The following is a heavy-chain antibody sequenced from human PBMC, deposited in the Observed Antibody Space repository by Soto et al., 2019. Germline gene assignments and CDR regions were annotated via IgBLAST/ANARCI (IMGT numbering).Heavy chain of an antibody. Sequence: QVQLVQSGAEVKKPGASVKVSCKASGYTFTSYYMHWVRQAPGQGLEWMGIINPSGGSTSYAQKFQGRVAMARDTSTSTVYMELSSLRSEDTAVYYCARSAVVVVAANAEYFQHWCQGALVTVSS. CDR3: ARSAVVVVAANAEYFQH. D-gene: IGHD2-15*01. V-gene: IGHV1-46*01. J-gene: IGHJ1*01. CDR1: GYTFTSYY. CDR2: INPSGGST.